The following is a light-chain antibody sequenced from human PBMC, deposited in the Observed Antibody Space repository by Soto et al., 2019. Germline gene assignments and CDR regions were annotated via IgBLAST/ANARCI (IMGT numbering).Light chain of an antibody. CDR2: GAS. Sequence: EIVLTQSPATRSLSPGERATLSGRASQSVSSYLAWYQQKPGQAPRLLIYGASSRATGIADRFSGSGSGTDFTLTISSLEPEDFALYYCQQYGYSPNTFGQGTRLEIK. CDR1: QSVSSY. V-gene: IGKV3-20*01. J-gene: IGKJ5*01. CDR3: QQYGYSPNT.